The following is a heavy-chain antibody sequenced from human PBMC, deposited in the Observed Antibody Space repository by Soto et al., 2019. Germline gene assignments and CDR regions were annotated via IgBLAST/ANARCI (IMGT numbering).Heavy chain of an antibody. Sequence: QVQLVQSGAEAKKPGASVKVSCKASGYTFTSYYMHWVRQAPGQGLEWMGIINPSGGSTSYAQKFQGRVTMTRDTSTSTVYMELSSLRSEDTAVYYCARGVLGIVGATTFDPWGQGTLVTVSS. J-gene: IGHJ5*02. D-gene: IGHD1-26*01. CDR1: GYTFTSYY. V-gene: IGHV1-46*01. CDR2: INPSGGST. CDR3: ARGVLGIVGATTFDP.